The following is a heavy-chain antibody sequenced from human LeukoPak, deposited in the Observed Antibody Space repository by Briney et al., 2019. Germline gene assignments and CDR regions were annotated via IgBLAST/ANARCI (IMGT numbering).Heavy chain of an antibody. J-gene: IGHJ3*02. V-gene: IGHV4-39*01. Sequence: PSETLSLTCTVSGGSISSSSYYWGWIRQPPGKGLEWIGSIYYSGSTYYNPSLKSRVTISVDTSKNQFSLKLSSVTAADTAVYYCARHEARSYYGSGSDYPNAFDIWGQGTMVTVSS. CDR3: ARHEARSYYGSGSDYPNAFDI. D-gene: IGHD3-10*01. CDR2: IYYSGST. CDR1: GGSISSSSYY.